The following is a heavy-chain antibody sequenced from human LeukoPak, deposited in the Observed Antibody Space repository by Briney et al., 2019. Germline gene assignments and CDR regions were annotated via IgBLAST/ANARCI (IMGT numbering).Heavy chain of an antibody. Sequence: SETLSLTCAVYGGSFSGYYWSWIRQPPGKGLEWIGEINHSGSTNYNPSLKSRVTISVDTSKNQFSLKLSSVTAADPAVYYCARGFGEGPVDYWGQGTLVTVSS. CDR1: GGSFSGYY. V-gene: IGHV4-34*01. CDR2: INHSGST. CDR3: ARGFGEGPVDY. D-gene: IGHD3-10*01. J-gene: IGHJ4*02.